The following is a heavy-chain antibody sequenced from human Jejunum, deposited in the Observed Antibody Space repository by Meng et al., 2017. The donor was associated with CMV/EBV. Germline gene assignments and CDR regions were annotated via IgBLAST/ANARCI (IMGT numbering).Heavy chain of an antibody. D-gene: IGHD1-26*01. Sequence: VSGSTFSDHCMDWVRQAPEKGLEWVGRISNKADGHTTEYAASVKGRFTISRDDSQNSLYLQMKGLKTEDSAVYYCTRASVGATSFDYWSQGTLVTVSS. V-gene: IGHV3-72*01. CDR3: TRASVGATSFDY. CDR2: ISNKADGHTT. J-gene: IGHJ4*02. CDR1: GSTFSDHC.